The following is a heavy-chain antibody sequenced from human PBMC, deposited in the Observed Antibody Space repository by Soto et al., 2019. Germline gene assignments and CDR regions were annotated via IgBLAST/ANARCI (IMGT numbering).Heavy chain of an antibody. CDR2: IKQDGSDK. CDR3: ARGGGSSIDYYYYYYGLDV. D-gene: IGHD6-6*01. J-gene: IGHJ6*02. CDR1: GFTFSSYW. Sequence: EVQLVEPGGGLVQPGGSLRLSCAASGFTFSSYWMSWVRQAPGKGLEWVANIKQDGSDKYYVDSVKGRFTISRDNAKNSLYLQMHGLRADDTAVYYCARGGGSSIDYYYYYYGLDVWGQGTTVTVSS. V-gene: IGHV3-7*03.